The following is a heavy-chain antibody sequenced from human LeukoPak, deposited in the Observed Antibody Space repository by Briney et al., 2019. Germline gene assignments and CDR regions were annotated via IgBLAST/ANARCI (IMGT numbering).Heavy chain of an antibody. CDR1: DGSMNTHY. V-gene: IGHV4-59*11. D-gene: IGHD3-22*01. CDR2: VFYSGTT. CDR3: VRVHFDTSGYPFDH. J-gene: IGHJ4*02. Sequence: SETLSLTCSVFDGSMNTHYWGWIRRTPGKGREWIGHVFYSGTTNYNPSLRSRLTILLNMSANQFSLKLTSVTAADTAVYYCVRVHFDTSGYPFDHWGRGSLVTASS.